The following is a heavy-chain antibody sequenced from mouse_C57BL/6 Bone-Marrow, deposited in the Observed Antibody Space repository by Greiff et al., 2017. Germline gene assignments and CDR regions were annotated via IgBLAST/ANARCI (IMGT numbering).Heavy chain of an antibody. Sequence: VQLQQSGPELVKPGASVKLSCKASGYTFTSYDINWVKQRPGQGLEWIGWIYPRDGSTKYNEKFKGKATLTVDTSSSTAYMELHSLTSGDSAVYFCARLEFDGSGGDWYFDVWGTGTTVTVSA. D-gene: IGHD1-1*01. V-gene: IGHV1-85*01. CDR2: IYPRDGST. CDR1: GYTFTSYD. J-gene: IGHJ1*03. CDR3: ARLEFDGSGGDWYFDV.